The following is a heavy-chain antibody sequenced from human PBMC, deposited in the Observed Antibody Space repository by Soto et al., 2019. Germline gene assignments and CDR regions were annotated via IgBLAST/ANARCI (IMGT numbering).Heavy chain of an antibody. CDR2: ISSDHNYI. Sequence: DVQLVESGGGLVKPGGSLRLSCVASGFTFTSYSMLWVRQPPGKGLEWVSSISSDHNYIYYADSVKGRFTISRDNAKNALYLQMISLRAEDTAVYYCARGRTCTGATCYGGGDYWGQGALVTGSS. CDR3: ARGRTCTGATCYGGGDY. V-gene: IGHV3-21*02. CDR1: GFTFTSYS. J-gene: IGHJ4*02. D-gene: IGHD2-15*01.